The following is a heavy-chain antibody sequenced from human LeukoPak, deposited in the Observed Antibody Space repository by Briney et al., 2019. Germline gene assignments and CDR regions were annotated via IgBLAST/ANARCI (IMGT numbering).Heavy chain of an antibody. D-gene: IGHD5-24*01. CDR1: GGTFSSYA. J-gene: IGHJ4*02. V-gene: IGHV1-69*13. Sequence: GASVKVSCKASGGTFSSYAISWVRQAPGQGLEWMGGIIPIFGTANYAQKFQGRVTITADESTSTAYMDLSRLRSDDTAVYYCARVVVRDANNYKDYWGQGTLVTVSS. CDR2: IIPIFGTA. CDR3: ARVVVRDANNYKDY.